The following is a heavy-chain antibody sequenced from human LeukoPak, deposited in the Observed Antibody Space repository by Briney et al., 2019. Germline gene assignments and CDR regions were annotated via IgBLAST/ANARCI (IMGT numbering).Heavy chain of an antibody. CDR3: ARGVTDYYDSSGYYPDY. J-gene: IGHJ4*02. V-gene: IGHV4-59*01. D-gene: IGHD3-22*01. CDR1: GGSISSYY. Sequence: SETLSVTCTDSGGSISSYYWSWIRQPPGKGLEWIGYIYYSGSTNYNPSLKSRVTISVDTSKNQFSLKLSSVTAADTAVYYCARGVTDYYDSSGYYPDYWGQGTLVTVSS. CDR2: IYYSGST.